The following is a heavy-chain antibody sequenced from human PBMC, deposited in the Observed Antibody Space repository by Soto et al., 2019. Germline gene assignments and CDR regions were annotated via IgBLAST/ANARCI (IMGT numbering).Heavy chain of an antibody. V-gene: IGHV1-58*01. CDR1: GFTFTSSA. J-gene: IGHJ6*02. CDR2: IVVGSGNT. Sequence: QMPLVQSGPEVKKPGTSVKVSCKASGFTFTSSAVQWVRQARGQRLEWIGWIVVGSGNTNYAQKFQERVTITRDMSTSTAYMELSSLRSEDTAVYYCAAAVRTTYYYGSGSYFWLVGGMDVWGQGTTVTVSS. D-gene: IGHD3-10*01. CDR3: AAAVRTTYYYGSGSYFWLVGGMDV.